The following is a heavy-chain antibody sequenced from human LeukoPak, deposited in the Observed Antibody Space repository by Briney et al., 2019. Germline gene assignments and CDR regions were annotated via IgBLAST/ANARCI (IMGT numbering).Heavy chain of an antibody. CDR2: IYYSGST. Sequence: SETLSLTCSVSGGSISRYYWSWIPQPPGKGLVWIGYIYYSGSTNYNPSLKSRVTISVDTSENQLSLKLRSVTAADTAVYYCARAHSSSWYMDYWGQGTLVTVSS. CDR1: GGSISRYY. CDR3: ARAHSSSWYMDY. D-gene: IGHD6-13*01. J-gene: IGHJ4*02. V-gene: IGHV4-59*01.